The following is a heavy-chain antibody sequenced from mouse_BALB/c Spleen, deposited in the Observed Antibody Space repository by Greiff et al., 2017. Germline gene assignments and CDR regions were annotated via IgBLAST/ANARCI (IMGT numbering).Heavy chain of an antibody. CDR1: GFTFTDYY. Sequence: DVKLQESGGGLVQPGGSLRLSCATSGFTFTDYYMSWVRQPPGKALEWLGFIRNKANGYTTEYSASVKGRFTISRDNSQSILYLQMNTLRAEDSATYYCARSIYFYAMDYWGQGTSVTVSS. CDR3: ARSIYFYAMDY. J-gene: IGHJ4*01. CDR2: IRNKANGYTT. V-gene: IGHV7-3*02. D-gene: IGHD2-1*01.